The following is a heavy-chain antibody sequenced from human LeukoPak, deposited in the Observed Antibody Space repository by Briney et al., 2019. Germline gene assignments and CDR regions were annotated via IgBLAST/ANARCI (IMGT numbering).Heavy chain of an antibody. CDR1: GDSISSGDYY. CDR2: IYHSGST. D-gene: IGHD1-1*01. J-gene: IGHJ5*02. CDR3: ARDAQLEPPLSWFDP. Sequence: PSETLSLTCTVSGDSISSGDYYWGWIRQPPGKGLEWIGSIYHSGSTYYNPSLKSRVTISVDTSKNQFSLKLSSVTAADTAVYYCARDAQLEPPLSWFDPWGQGTLVTVSS. V-gene: IGHV4-38-2*02.